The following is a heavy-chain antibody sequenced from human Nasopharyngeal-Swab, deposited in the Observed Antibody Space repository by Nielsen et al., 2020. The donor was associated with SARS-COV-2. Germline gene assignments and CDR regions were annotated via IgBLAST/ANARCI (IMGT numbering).Heavy chain of an antibody. D-gene: IGHD3-16*01. Sequence: GESLKISCKASGYTFTSYYMHWVRQAPGQGLEWMGWINPNSGGTNYAQKFQGWVTMTRDTSISTAYMELSRLRSDDTAVYYCARRMGASFDYWGQGTLVTVSS. CDR1: GYTFTSYY. V-gene: IGHV1-2*04. CDR3: ARRMGASFDY. CDR2: INPNSGGT. J-gene: IGHJ4*02.